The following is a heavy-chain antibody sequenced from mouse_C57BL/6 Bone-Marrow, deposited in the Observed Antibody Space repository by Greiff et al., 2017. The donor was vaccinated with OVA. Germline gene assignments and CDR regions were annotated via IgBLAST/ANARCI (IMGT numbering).Heavy chain of an antibody. V-gene: IGHV1-55*01. J-gene: IGHJ3*01. CDR2: IYPGSGST. CDR3: ARNEGLRRGFAY. CDR1: GYTFTSYW. Sequence: QVQLQQPGAELVKPGASVKMSCKASGYTFTSYWITWVKQRPGQGLEWIGDIYPGSGSTNYNEKFKSKATLTVDTSSSTAYMQLSSLTSEDSAVYYCARNEGLRRGFAYWGQGTLVTVSA. D-gene: IGHD2-2*01.